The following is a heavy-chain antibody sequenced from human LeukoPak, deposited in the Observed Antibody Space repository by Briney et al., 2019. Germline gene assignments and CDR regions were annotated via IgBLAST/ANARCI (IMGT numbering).Heavy chain of an antibody. CDR3: ARRRGYYLFDY. CDR1: GGSISSGGYY. CDR2: IYYSGST. J-gene: IGHJ4*02. Sequence: SSETLSLTCTVSGGSISSGGYYWSWIRRHPGKGLEWIGYIYYSGSTYYNPSLKSRVTISVDTSKNQFSLKLSSVTAADTAVYYCARRRGYYLFDYWGQGTPVTVSS. V-gene: IGHV4-31*03. D-gene: IGHD3-22*01.